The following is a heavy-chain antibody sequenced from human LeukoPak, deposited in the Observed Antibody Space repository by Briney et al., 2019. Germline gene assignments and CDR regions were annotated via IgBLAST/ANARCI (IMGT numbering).Heavy chain of an antibody. D-gene: IGHD1-20*01. CDR3: ARDFDNWNPGGFDY. V-gene: IGHV3-7*01. CDR2: IKQDGSEK. J-gene: IGHJ4*02. Sequence: GGSLRLSCAASGFTFSSYWMGWVRQAPGKGLEWVANIKQDGSEKYYVDSVKGRFTISRDNAKNSLYLQMNSLRAEDTAVYYCARDFDNWNPGGFDYWGQGTLVTVSS. CDR1: GFTFSSYW.